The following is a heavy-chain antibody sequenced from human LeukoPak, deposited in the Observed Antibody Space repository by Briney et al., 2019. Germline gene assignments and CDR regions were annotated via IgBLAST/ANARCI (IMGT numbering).Heavy chain of an antibody. CDR2: ISGSGGST. D-gene: IGHD3-22*01. V-gene: IGHV3-23*01. CDR1: GLTFSSYA. J-gene: IGHJ4*02. CDR3: AKDQTINYYDMYC. Sequence: PGGSLRRSCAASGLTFSSYAMSWVRQAPGKGLEWVSAISGSGGSTYYADSAKGRFTISRDNSKDTLYLQMNSLRAEDTAVYYCAKDQTINYYDMYCWGQGTLVTVSS.